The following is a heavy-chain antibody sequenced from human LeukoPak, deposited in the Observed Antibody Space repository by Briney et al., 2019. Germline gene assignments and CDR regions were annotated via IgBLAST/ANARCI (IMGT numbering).Heavy chain of an antibody. Sequence: SETLSLTCTVSGVSISSYYWSWIRQPPGKGLEWIGYIYYSGSTNYNPSLKSRVTISVDTSKNQFSLKLSSVTAADTAVYYCARVGVGKGSYSWDAFDIWGQGTMVTVSS. J-gene: IGHJ3*02. CDR3: ARVGVGKGSYSWDAFDI. D-gene: IGHD1-26*01. V-gene: IGHV4-59*01. CDR1: GVSISSYY. CDR2: IYYSGST.